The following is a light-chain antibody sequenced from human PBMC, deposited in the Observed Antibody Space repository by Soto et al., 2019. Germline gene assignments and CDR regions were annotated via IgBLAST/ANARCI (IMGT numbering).Light chain of an antibody. V-gene: IGKV3-20*01. CDR2: GAS. Sequence: EIVLTQSPGTLSLSPGERATLSCRASQSVISNYLAWYQQKPGLAPRLLIYGASSRATGIPDRFSGSGSGTDFTLTISRLEPEDFAVYYCHQYGSSPTFGQGTKV. CDR1: QSVISNY. CDR3: HQYGSSPT. J-gene: IGKJ1*01.